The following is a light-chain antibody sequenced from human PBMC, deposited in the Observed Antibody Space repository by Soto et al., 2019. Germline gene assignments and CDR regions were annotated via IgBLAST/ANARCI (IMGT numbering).Light chain of an antibody. J-gene: IGLJ1*01. V-gene: IGLV2-14*01. CDR2: EVS. CDR1: SSDVGGYKH. Sequence: QSVLTQPASVSGSPGQAITISCTGTSSDVGGYKHVSWYQHHPGKAPKLMIYEVSNRPSGVSNRFSGSKSGYTASLTISGLQAEDEADYYCNSQRSSGTRVFGTGTKVTVL. CDR3: NSQRSSGTRV.